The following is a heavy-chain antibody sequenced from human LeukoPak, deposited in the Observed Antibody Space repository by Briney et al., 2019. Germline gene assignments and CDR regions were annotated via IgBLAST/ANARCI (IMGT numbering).Heavy chain of an antibody. V-gene: IGHV3-11*01. J-gene: IGHJ4*02. Sequence: GGSLRLSCAASGFDFSGFYYMTWIRQAPGKGLEWVSYIGNAGSPKYYADSVKGRFTISRDNAKNSLYLQMNSLRAEDTAVYYCARVPYGGWGQGTLVTVSS. CDR1: GFDFSGFYY. CDR2: IGNAGSPK. D-gene: IGHD3-10*01. CDR3: ARVPYGG.